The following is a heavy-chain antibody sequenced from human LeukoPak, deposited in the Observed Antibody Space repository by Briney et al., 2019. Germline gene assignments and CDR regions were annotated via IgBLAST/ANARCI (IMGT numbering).Heavy chain of an antibody. CDR3: ARDHSPITYYMDV. V-gene: IGHV3-21*01. CDR2: ISSSSSYI. Sequence: GGSLRLSCAASGFTFSSYSMNWVRQAPGKGLEWVSSISSSSSYIYYADSVKGRFTISRDNAKNSLYLQMTSLRAEDTAVYYCARDHSPITYYMDVWGKGTTVTVSS. J-gene: IGHJ6*03. D-gene: IGHD1-14*01. CDR1: GFTFSSYS.